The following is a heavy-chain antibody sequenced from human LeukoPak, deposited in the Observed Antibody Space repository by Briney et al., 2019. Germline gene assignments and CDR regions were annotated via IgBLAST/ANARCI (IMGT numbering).Heavy chain of an antibody. CDR3: ARAEKAVTGTLDS. D-gene: IGHD6-19*01. V-gene: IGHV4-59*01. Sequence: SETLSLTCAVYGGSFSDYYCSWIRQSPGKELEWIGYMYNRGSTIYNPSLKSRVTISTDTSKNQFSLRLTSVTAADTAVYYCARAEKAVTGTLDSWGQGTLITVSS. CDR1: GGSFSDYY. CDR2: MYNRGST. J-gene: IGHJ4*02.